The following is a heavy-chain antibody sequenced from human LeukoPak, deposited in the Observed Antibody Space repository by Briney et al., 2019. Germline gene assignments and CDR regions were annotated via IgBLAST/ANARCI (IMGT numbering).Heavy chain of an antibody. Sequence: GESLKISCKGSGYSLTSYWIGWVRQMPGKGLEWMGIIYPGDSDTRYSPSFQGQVTISADKSISTAYLQWSSLKASDTAMYYCARLELVEDIVVVVAATVAFDIWGQGTMVTVSS. CDR3: ARLELVEDIVVVVAATVAFDI. CDR2: IYPGDSDT. V-gene: IGHV5-51*01. CDR1: GYSLTSYW. J-gene: IGHJ3*02. D-gene: IGHD2-15*01.